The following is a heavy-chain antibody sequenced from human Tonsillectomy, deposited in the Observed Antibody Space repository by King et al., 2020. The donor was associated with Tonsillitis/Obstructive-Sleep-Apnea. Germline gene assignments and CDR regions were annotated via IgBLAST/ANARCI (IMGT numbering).Heavy chain of an antibody. J-gene: IGHJ1*01. Sequence: VQLVESGGGVVQPGRSLRLSCAASGFTFSFYAMHWVRQAPGKGLEWVAVISYEGSNKYYADYVKGRFTISRDNSKNTLYLQMNRLIAEDTAVYWCARERAPHCINGLRNGFQHWGQGTLVTVSS. CDR3: ARERAPHCINGLRNGFQH. CDR1: GFTFSFYA. V-gene: IGHV3-30*04. CDR2: ISYEGSNK. D-gene: IGHD2-8*01.